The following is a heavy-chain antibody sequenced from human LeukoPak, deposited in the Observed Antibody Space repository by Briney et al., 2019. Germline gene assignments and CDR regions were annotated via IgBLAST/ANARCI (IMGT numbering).Heavy chain of an antibody. D-gene: IGHD1-26*01. J-gene: IGHJ3*02. V-gene: IGHV3-23*01. CDR3: AKDQIVGATNDAFDI. CDR2: ISGSGETT. CDR1: GFTFSSYG. Sequence: GGSLRLSCAASGFTFSSYGMSWVRQAPGKGLEWVSVISGSGETTFYADSVRGRFTISRDNSKNTLYLQMNSLRAEDTAVYYCAKDQIVGATNDAFDIWGQGTMVTVSS.